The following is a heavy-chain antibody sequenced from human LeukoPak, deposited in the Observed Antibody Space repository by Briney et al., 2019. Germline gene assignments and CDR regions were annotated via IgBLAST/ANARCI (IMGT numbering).Heavy chain of an antibody. CDR3: ARLTMYSSSWYSWFDP. CDR1: GGTFSSYA. V-gene: IGHV1-69*05. CDR2: IIPIFGTA. J-gene: IGHJ5*02. Sequence: SVKVSCKASGGTFSSYAISWVRQAPGQGLEWMGGIIPIFGTANYAQKLQGRVTMTTDTSTSTAYMELRSLRSDDTAVYYCARLTMYSSSWYSWFDPWGQGTLVTVSS. D-gene: IGHD6-13*01.